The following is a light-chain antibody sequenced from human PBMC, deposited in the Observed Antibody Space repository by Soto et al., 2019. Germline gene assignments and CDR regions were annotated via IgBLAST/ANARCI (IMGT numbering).Light chain of an antibody. CDR1: SSDVGAYNY. CDR2: EVS. J-gene: IGLJ3*02. Sequence: QSALTQPASVSGSPGQSITISCTGTSSDVGAYNYVSWYQQHPGKAPKLMIYEVSYRPSGVSDRFSGSKSGNTASLTISGLQAEDEADYYCCSYAGTATFVVFGGGTKLTVL. V-gene: IGLV2-14*01. CDR3: CSYAGTATFVV.